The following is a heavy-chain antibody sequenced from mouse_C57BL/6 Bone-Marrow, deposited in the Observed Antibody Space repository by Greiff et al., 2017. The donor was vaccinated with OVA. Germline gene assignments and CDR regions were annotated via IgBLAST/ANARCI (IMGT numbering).Heavy chain of an antibody. CDR2: ISSGGDYI. J-gene: IGHJ1*03. CDR1: GFTFSSYA. V-gene: IGHV5-9-1*02. Sequence: KLMESGEGLVKPGGSLKLSCAASGFTFSSYAMSWVRQTPEKRLEWVAYISSGGDYIYYADTVKGRFTISRDNARNTLYLQMSSLKSEDTAMYYCTRDPHYYGSSHWYFDVWGTGTTVTVSS. CDR3: TRDPHYYGSSHWYFDV. D-gene: IGHD1-1*01.